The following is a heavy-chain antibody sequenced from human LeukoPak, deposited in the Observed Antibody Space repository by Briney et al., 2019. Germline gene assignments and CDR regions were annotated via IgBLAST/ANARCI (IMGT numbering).Heavy chain of an antibody. Sequence: PGGSLRLSCVGSGFTFGKYGMHWVRQVPGQGLEWVSHTTWDGGSTYYAGSVKGRFTISRDNSKNSLYLQMNSLGAEDTALYYCAKDLHIGHGSGWPESWGQGTLVTVSS. CDR3: AKDLHIGHGSGWPES. V-gene: IGHV3-43D*03. J-gene: IGHJ5*02. CDR2: TTWDGGST. CDR1: GFTFGKYG. D-gene: IGHD6-19*01.